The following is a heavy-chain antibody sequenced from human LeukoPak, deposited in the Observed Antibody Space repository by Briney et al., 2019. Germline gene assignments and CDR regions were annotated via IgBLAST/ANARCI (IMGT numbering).Heavy chain of an antibody. CDR1: GESFSGYY. Sequence: SETLSLTCAVYGESFSGYYWSWIRQPPGKGLEWIGEINHSGSTNYNPSLKSRVTISVDTSKNQFSLKLSSVTAADTAVYYCARGPHFDYDFWSGYYYYYYYMDVWGKGTTVTVSS. J-gene: IGHJ6*03. CDR2: INHSGST. D-gene: IGHD3-3*01. V-gene: IGHV4-34*01. CDR3: ARGPHFDYDFWSGYYYYYYYMDV.